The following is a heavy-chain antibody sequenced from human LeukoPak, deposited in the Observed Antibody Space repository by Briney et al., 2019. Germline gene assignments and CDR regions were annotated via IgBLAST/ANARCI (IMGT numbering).Heavy chain of an antibody. CDR3: ARPMGADGAFDI. CDR1: GFTFSSYA. D-gene: IGHD1-26*01. V-gene: IGHV3-30-3*01. J-gene: IGHJ3*02. Sequence: GRSLRLSCAASGFTFSSYAMHWVRQAPGKGLEWVAVISYDGSNKYYADSVKGRFTISRDNSKNTLYLQMNSLRAEDTAVYYCARPMGADGAFDIWGQGTMVTVSS. CDR2: ISYDGSNK.